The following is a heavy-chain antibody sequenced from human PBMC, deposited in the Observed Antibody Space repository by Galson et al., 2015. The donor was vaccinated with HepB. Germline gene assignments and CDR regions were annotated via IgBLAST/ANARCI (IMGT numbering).Heavy chain of an antibody. CDR1: GFTFSSYS. D-gene: IGHD3-10*01. Sequence: SLRLSCAASGFTFSSYSMNWVRQAPGKGLEWVSSISSSSSYIYYADSVKGRFTISRDNAKNSLYLQMNSLRAEDTAVYYCARDTTEYYYGSGQRMDVWGQGTTVTVSS. V-gene: IGHV3-21*01. J-gene: IGHJ6*02. CDR3: ARDTTEYYYGSGQRMDV. CDR2: ISSSSSYI.